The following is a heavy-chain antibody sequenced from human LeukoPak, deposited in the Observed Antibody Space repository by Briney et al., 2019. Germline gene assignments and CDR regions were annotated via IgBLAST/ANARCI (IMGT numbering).Heavy chain of an antibody. D-gene: IGHD1-26*01. CDR3: ARSGVWWPPYFFDY. V-gene: IGHV3-48*02. CDR2: ISSSSSTI. Sequence: PGGSLRLSCATSGFTFNNYNMNWVRQAPGKGLEWVSHISSSSSTIYYADSVKGRFTISRDNAKNSLYLQMNSLRDEDTAVYYCARSGVWWPPYFFDYWGQGTLVTVSS. J-gene: IGHJ4*02. CDR1: GFTFNNYN.